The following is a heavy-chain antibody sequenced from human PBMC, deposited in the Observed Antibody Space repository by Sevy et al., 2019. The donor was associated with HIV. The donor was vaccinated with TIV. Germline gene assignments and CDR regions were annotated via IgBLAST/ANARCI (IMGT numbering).Heavy chain of an antibody. CDR2: IYPGDSDT. V-gene: IGHV5-51*01. J-gene: IGHJ4*02. CDR1: GYSFSTNW. Sequence: GESLKISCKGSGYSFSTNWIGWVRQMPGKGLEWMGIIYPGDSDTRYSPSFQGQVIISADTSISTTYLQWSSLKASDTAMYYCARQGYDYIWGSYSDPDFWGQGTLVTVSS. CDR3: ARQGYDYIWGSYSDPDF. D-gene: IGHD3-16*01.